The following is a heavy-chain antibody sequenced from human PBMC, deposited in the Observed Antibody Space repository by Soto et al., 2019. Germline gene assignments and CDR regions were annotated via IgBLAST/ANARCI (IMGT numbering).Heavy chain of an antibody. CDR3: ARRGIQLWLRDYYYGMDV. J-gene: IGHJ6*01. CDR2: IYYSGST. V-gene: IGHV4-39*01. CDR1: GGSISISSYY. Sequence: SETLSVTCTISGGSISISSYYWGWIRQPPGKGLEWIGSIYYSGSTYYNPSLKSRVTISVDTSKNQFSLKLSSVTAADTAVYYCARRGIQLWLRDYYYGMDVWGQGTTVTVSS. D-gene: IGHD5-18*01.